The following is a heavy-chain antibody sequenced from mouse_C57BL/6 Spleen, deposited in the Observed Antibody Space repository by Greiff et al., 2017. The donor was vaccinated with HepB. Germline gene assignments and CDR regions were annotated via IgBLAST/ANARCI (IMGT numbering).Heavy chain of an antibody. V-gene: IGHV1-69*01. CDR3: ARGTNWALDY. J-gene: IGHJ2*01. CDR1: GYTFTSYW. D-gene: IGHD4-1*01. CDR2: IDPSDSYT. Sequence: QVQLQQPGAELVMPGASVKLSCKASGYTFTSYWMHWVKQRPGQGLEWIGEIDPSDSYTNYNQKFKGKSTLTVDKSSSTAYIQLSSLTSEDSAVYYCARGTNWALDYWGQGTTLTVSS.